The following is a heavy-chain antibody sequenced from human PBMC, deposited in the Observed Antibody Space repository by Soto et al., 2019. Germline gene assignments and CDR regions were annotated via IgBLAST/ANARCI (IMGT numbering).Heavy chain of an antibody. CDR3: ARASGRSWYNWFDP. CDR2: IVPLFGTT. CDR1: GGNFSNYG. D-gene: IGHD6-13*01. J-gene: IGHJ5*02. Sequence: QVQLVQSGAEVKKPGSSVTVSCKASGGNFSNYGISWVRQAPGQGLEYMGGIVPLFGTTNDAHKFRGRVTITADESTSTVYMEVSSLKSEDTAVYFCARASGRSWYNWFDPWGQGTLVTVST. V-gene: IGHV1-69*01.